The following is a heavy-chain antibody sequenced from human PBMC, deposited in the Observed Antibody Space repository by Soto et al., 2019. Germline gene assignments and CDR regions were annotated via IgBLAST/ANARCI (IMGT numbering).Heavy chain of an antibody. D-gene: IGHD1-7*01. CDR3: APNWNCAW. CDR1: GVTLSNAW. Sequence: PWGSLRLSCAASGVTLSNAWVSWVRQAPGKGLEWAGRIKNKIEVGTTDYAVPVKGRFTISRDDSKNMLYLQMNSLITEDTAVYYWAPNWNCAWWGKGTTVSVSS. J-gene: IGHJ6*04. CDR2: IKNKIEVGTT. V-gene: IGHV3-15*01.